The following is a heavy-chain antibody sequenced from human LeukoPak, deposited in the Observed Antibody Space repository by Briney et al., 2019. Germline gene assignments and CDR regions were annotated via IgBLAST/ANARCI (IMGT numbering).Heavy chain of an antibody. D-gene: IGHD1-1*01. Sequence: SGPALVKPTQTLTLTCTFSGFSLSTSEMCVSWIRQPPGKGLEWFGYISDSGTTNYKPSLKGRVTISVDTSQNQFSLNVSSVTAADTAIYYCARVSWFPGTSYYYMDVWGKGTTVTVSS. CDR1: GFSLSTSEMC. J-gene: IGHJ6*03. CDR2: ISDSGTT. CDR3: ARVSWFPGTSYYYMDV. V-gene: IGHV4-61*08.